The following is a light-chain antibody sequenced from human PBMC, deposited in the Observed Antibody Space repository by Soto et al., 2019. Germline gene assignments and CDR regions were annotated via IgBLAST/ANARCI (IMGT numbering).Light chain of an antibody. CDR1: QSISSW. CDR3: QQYNSYWT. V-gene: IGKV1-5*01. J-gene: IGKJ1*01. CDR2: DAS. Sequence: DIQLTQSQCSLSASVGERVTLTCRASQSISSWLAWYQQKPGKAPKLLIYDASSLESGVPSRFSGSGSGTEFTLTISSLQPDDFATYYCQQYNSYWTFGQGTKVDIK.